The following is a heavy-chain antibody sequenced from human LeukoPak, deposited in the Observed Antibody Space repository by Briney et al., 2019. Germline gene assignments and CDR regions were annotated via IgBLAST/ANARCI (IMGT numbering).Heavy chain of an antibody. CDR1: GGSFSGYY. Sequence: PSETLSLTCAVYGGSFSGYYWSWIRQPPGKGLEWIGEINHSGSTNYNPSLKSRVTMSVDTSKNQFSLKLSSVTAADTAVYYCARESCGGWYCVFAFDIWGQGTMVTVSS. V-gene: IGHV4-34*01. CDR2: INHSGST. CDR3: ARESCGGWYCVFAFDI. J-gene: IGHJ3*02. D-gene: IGHD6-19*01.